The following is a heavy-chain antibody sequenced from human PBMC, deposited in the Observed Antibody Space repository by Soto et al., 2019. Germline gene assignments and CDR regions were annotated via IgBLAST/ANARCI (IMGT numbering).Heavy chain of an antibody. V-gene: IGHV6-1*01. CDR2: TYYRSRWYN. CDR3: AGTTSHQWYYMDV. D-gene: IGHD1-7*01. J-gene: IGHJ6*03. Sequence: SHTLSLTCAISGGSVSSNSAAWTCIRLSPSRGLEWLARTYYRSRWYNDYAVSVRSRITVNPDTSKNQFSLQLTSVTPEDTAVYYCAGTTSHQWYYMDVWGKGTTVTVSS. CDR1: GGSVSSNSAA.